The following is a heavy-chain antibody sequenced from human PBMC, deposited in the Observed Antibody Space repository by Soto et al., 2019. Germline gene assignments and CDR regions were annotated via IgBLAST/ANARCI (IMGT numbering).Heavy chain of an antibody. J-gene: IGHJ6*02. CDR2: INDSGIT. CDR1: GGSFSGYY. CDR3: ARGRSSVPDRRGIGYYGLDV. V-gene: IGHV4-34*01. Sequence: SETLSLTCVVNGGSFSGYYWSWIRQPPGKGLEWIGEINDSGITDSNPSLESRVTISVDMSKNQFSLKLNSVTAAYTAVYHCARGRSSVPDRRGIGYYGLDVWGQGTTVTVSS. D-gene: IGHD6-6*01.